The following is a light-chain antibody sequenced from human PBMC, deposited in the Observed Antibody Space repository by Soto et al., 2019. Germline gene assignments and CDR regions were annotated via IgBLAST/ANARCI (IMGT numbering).Light chain of an antibody. Sequence: DIQMTQSPSTLSASVGDRVTITCRASQSISSWLAWYQQKPGKAPKLLIYDASSLESGVPSRFSGSGSGTEFTLTISSLQPDDFATYYCQQYKSYSLTFGPGTKVDIK. CDR3: QQYKSYSLT. V-gene: IGKV1-5*01. J-gene: IGKJ3*01. CDR2: DAS. CDR1: QSISSW.